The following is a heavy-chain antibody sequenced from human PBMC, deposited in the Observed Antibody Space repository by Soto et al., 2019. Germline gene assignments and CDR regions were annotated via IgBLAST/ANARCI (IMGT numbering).Heavy chain of an antibody. CDR3: AHTNAYYYDSSGEKEHYFDY. V-gene: IGHV2-5*02. CDR2: IYWDDDK. J-gene: IGHJ4*02. D-gene: IGHD3-22*01. CDR1: GFSLSTSGVG. Sequence: QITLKESGPTLVKPTQTLTLTCTFSGFSLSTSGVGVGWIRQPPGKALEWLALIYWDDDKRYSPSLKSRLTITKDTSKHQVVLTMTNMDPVDTATYYCAHTNAYYYDSSGEKEHYFDYWGQGTLVTVSS.